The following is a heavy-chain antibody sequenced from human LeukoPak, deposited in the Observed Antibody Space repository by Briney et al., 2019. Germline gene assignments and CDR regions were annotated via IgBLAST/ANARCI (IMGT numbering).Heavy chain of an antibody. Sequence: PSETLSLTCAVSGGSISSSNWWSWVRQPPGKGLEWIGEIYHSGSTNYNPPLKSRVTISVDKSKNQFSLKLSSVTAADTAVYYCARGGGYCSGGSCYSTYDYWGQGTLVTVSS. CDR1: GGSISSSNW. D-gene: IGHD2-15*01. J-gene: IGHJ4*02. CDR3: ARGGGYCSGGSCYSTYDY. CDR2: IYHSGST. V-gene: IGHV4-4*02.